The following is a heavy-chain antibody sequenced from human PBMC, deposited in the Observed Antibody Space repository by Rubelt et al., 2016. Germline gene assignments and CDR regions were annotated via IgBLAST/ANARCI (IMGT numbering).Heavy chain of an antibody. J-gene: IGHJ4*02. Sequence: QVHLQESGPGLVKASETLSLTCTVSGYSISSGYYWGWIRQPPGKGLEWIGSIYHSGSTYYNPSLKSRVTISVDTSKNQFSLKLSSVTAADTAVYYCATQQNGYWGQGTLVTVSS. CDR2: IYHSGST. CDR1: GYSISSGYY. V-gene: IGHV4-38-2*02. D-gene: IGHD1-1*01. CDR3: ATQQNGY.